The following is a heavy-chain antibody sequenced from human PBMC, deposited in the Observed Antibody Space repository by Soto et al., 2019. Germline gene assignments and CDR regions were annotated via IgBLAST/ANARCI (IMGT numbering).Heavy chain of an antibody. J-gene: IGHJ6*02. Sequence: PVGSLRLSCAASGFTFSSYAMSWVRQAPGKGLEWVSAISGSGGSTYYADSVKGRFTISRDNSKNTLYLQMNSLRAEDTAVFYCAKGCILDGPHYYGMDVWGQGTTVTVSS. CDR3: AKGCILDGPHYYGMDV. CDR1: GFTFSSYA. CDR2: ISGSGGST. V-gene: IGHV3-23*01.